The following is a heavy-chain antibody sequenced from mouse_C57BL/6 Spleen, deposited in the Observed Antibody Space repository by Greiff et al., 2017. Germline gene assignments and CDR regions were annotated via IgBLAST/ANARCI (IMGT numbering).Heavy chain of an antibody. CDR3: ATMVTRDLDY. V-gene: IGHV5-17*01. CDR1: GFTFSDYG. CDR2: ISSGSSTS. D-gene: IGHD2-2*01. J-gene: IGHJ4*01. Sequence: EVMLVESGGGLVKPGGSLKLSCAASGFTFSDYGMNWVRQAPEKGLEWVGYISSGSSTSYYADKVKGRFTISRDNAKSTLFLQMTSLRSEDTAMYYCATMVTRDLDYWGQGTSVTVSA.